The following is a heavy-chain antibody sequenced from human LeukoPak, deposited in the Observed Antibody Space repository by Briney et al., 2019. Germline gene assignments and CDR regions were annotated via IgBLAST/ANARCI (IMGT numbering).Heavy chain of an antibody. CDR3: AGTVGATPEVLDY. V-gene: IGHV4-34*01. CDR1: GGSFSGYY. D-gene: IGHD1-26*01. J-gene: IGHJ4*02. CDR2: INHSGST. Sequence: SETLSLTCAAYGGSFSGYYWSWIRQPPGKGLEGIGEINHSGSTNYNPSLKSRVTISVDTSKNQFSLKLSSVTAADTAVYYCAGTVGATPEVLDYWGQGTLVTVSS.